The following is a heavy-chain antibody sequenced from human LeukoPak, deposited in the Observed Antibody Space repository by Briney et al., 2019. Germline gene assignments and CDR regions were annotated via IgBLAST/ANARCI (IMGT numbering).Heavy chain of an antibody. Sequence: SETLSLTCSVSGFFISSGYYWGWIRQPPGKGLEWIGNISDSGSTYYNPSLKSRLTISLDTSKNQFSLKVSSVTAADTAVYYCARVYSKGGWWFKKRYYFDYWGQGTLVTVSS. CDR2: ISDSGST. CDR1: GFFISSGYY. CDR3: ARVYSKGGWWFKKRYYFDY. D-gene: IGHD2-15*01. V-gene: IGHV4-38-2*02. J-gene: IGHJ4*02.